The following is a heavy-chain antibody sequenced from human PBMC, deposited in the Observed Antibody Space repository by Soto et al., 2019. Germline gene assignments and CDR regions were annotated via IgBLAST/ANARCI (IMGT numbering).Heavy chain of an antibody. V-gene: IGHV4-59*02. J-gene: IGHJ4*02. CDR1: GGAVSTCY. CDR3: ARTTAVPNTLRSRYFFDY. CDR2: VYYSGTT. D-gene: IGHD4-17*01. Sequence: SLTCTVSGGAVSTCYWSWIRQPPGKRLEWIGYVYYSGTTNYNPSLKSRVTISVDLSKNQFSLRLSSVTTADTALYYCARTTAVPNTLRSRYFFDYWGQGTLVTVSS.